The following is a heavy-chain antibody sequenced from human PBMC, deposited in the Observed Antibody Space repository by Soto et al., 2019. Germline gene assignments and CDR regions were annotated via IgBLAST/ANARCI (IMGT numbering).Heavy chain of an antibody. J-gene: IGHJ6*02. CDR3: AKFYYGDYSYYYYGMDV. V-gene: IGHV3-23*01. Sequence: EVQVLESGGGLVQPGGSLRLSCAASGFTFSSYAMSWVRQAPGKGLEWVSAISGSGDSTRYADSVQGRXTISXDTXXXXXXXXXXXXXXXDTAVYYCAKFYYGDYSYYYYGMDVWGQXTTXTXSS. D-gene: IGHD4-17*01. CDR2: ISGSGDST. CDR1: GFTFSSYA.